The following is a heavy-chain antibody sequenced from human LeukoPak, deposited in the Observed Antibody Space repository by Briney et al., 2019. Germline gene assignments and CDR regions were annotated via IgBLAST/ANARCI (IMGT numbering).Heavy chain of an antibody. CDR1: GFTFSDYW. D-gene: IGHD2-21*02. CDR2: INTDGRST. Sequence: SGGSLRLSCAVSGFTFSDYWMHWVRQTPGKGLVWVSRINTDGRSTNYADSVKGRFTISRDNAQNTLYLQMNSLRAEDTAVYYCARDLRVTNWFDPWGQGTPVSVSS. CDR3: ARDLRVTNWFDP. V-gene: IGHV3-74*01. J-gene: IGHJ5*02.